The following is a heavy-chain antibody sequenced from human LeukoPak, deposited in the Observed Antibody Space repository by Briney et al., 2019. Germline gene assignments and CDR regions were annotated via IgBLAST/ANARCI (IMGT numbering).Heavy chain of an antibody. CDR1: EYTFTGYY. D-gene: IGHD3-10*01. Sequence: ASVKVSCKASEYTFTGYYMHWVRQAPGQGLEWMGRINPNSGGTNYAQKFQGRVTMTRDTSISTAYMELSRLRSDDTAVYYCARDQYYGSGSFDYWGQGTLVTVSS. J-gene: IGHJ4*02. CDR3: ARDQYYGSGSFDY. V-gene: IGHV1-2*06. CDR2: INPNSGGT.